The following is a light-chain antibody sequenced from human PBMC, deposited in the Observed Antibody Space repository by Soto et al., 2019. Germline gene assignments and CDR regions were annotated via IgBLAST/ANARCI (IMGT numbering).Light chain of an antibody. V-gene: IGKV1-5*03. J-gene: IGKJ1*01. Sequence: DIQMTQSPSTLSASVGDRVTITCRATQTISSWLAWYQQKPGKAPKLLIYKASSLESGVPSRFSGSGSGTEFTLTISTLHPDDFATYYCQQYNSYWTFGQGTKAEIK. CDR1: QTISSW. CDR2: KAS. CDR3: QQYNSYWT.